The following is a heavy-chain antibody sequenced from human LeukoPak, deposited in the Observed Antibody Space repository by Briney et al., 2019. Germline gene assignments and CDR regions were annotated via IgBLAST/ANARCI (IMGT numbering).Heavy chain of an antibody. CDR2: IYYSGST. CDR3: ANERLVRPPGSFDY. J-gene: IGHJ4*02. CDR1: GGSISSSSYY. D-gene: IGHD6-19*01. V-gene: IGHV4-39*07. Sequence: SETLSLTCTVSGGSISSSSYYWGWIRQPPGKGLEWIGSIYYSGSTYYNPSLKSRVTISVDTSKNQFSLKLSSVTAADTAVYYCANERLVRPPGSFDYWGQGTLVTVSS.